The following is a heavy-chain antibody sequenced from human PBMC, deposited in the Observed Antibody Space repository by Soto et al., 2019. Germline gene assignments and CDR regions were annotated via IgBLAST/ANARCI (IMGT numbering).Heavy chain of an antibody. D-gene: IGHD3-22*01. V-gene: IGHV3-7*01. CDR1: GFTFSTYW. CDR2: IKEDGSEK. J-gene: IGHJ6*02. Sequence: GGSLRLSCAASGFTFSTYWMSWVRQAPGKGLEWVANIKEDGSEKYYVDSVGGRFTISRDNAKNSLYLQMTSLRAEDTALYYCARGWGYFDSSGFPYLYAMDVWGQGTTVTVSS. CDR3: ARGWGYFDSSGFPYLYAMDV.